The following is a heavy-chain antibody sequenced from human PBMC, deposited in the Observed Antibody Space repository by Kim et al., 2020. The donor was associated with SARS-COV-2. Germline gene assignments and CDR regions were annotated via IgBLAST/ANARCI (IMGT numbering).Heavy chain of an antibody. D-gene: IGHD3-10*01. CDR1: GFTFSSYA. J-gene: IGHJ3*02. CDR3: ARDLRRFGDERAFDI. CDR2: ISYDGSNK. V-gene: IGHV3-30*04. Sequence: GGSLRLSCAASGFTFSSYAMHWVRQAPGKGLEWVAVISYDGSNKYYADSVKGRFTISRDNSKNTLYLQMNSLRAEDTAVYYCARDLRRFGDERAFDIWGQGTMVTVSS.